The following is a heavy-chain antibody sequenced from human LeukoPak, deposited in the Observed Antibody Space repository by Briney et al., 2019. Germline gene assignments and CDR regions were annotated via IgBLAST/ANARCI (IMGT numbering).Heavy chain of an antibody. CDR3: ARDSYYYDSSGYLILDY. D-gene: IGHD3-22*01. CDR1: GGSISSYY. CDR2: IYYSGST. J-gene: IGHJ4*02. Sequence: PSETLSLTCTVSGGSISSYYWSWIRQPPGKGLEWIGYIYYSGSTHYNPSLKSRVTISVDTSKNQFSLKLSSVTAADTAVYYCARDSYYYDSSGYLILDYWGQGILVTVSS. V-gene: IGHV4-59*12.